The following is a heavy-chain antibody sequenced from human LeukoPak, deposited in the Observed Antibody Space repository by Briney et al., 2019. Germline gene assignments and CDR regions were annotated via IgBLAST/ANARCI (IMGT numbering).Heavy chain of an antibody. V-gene: IGHV1-2*02. CDR2: INPNSGGT. CDR3: ARVSAAAGTGYYYYMDV. D-gene: IGHD6-13*01. J-gene: IGHJ6*03. CDR1: GYTFTGYY. Sequence: EASVKVSCKASGYTFTGYYMHWVRQAPGQGLEWMGWINPNSGGTNYAQKFQGRVTMTRDTSISTAYMELSRLRSDDTAVYYCARVSAAAGTGYYYYMDVWGKGTTVTVSS.